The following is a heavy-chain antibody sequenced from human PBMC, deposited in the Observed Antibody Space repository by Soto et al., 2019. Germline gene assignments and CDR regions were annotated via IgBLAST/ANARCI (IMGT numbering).Heavy chain of an antibody. CDR1: GYTFTNYG. CDR2: IGGYKGNT. V-gene: IGHV1-18*01. J-gene: IGHJ4*02. CDR3: APHTLDTGMPSGY. D-gene: IGHD5-18*01. Sequence: QVQLVQSGAEVREPGASVKVSCKASGYTFTNYGVSWVRQAPGQRLEWMGWIGGYKGNTNYAQKLQGRVTLTTDTSTSTAYMELRSLRSDDTAVYYCAPHTLDTGMPSGYWGQGTLVTVSS.